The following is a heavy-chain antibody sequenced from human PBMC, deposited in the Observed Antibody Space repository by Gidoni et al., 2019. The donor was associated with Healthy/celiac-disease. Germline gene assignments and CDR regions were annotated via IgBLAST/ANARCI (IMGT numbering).Heavy chain of an antibody. Sequence: QVQLVESGGGVVQPGRSLRLSCAASGFTFSSYGMHWVRQAPGQGLEWVAVIWYDGSNKYYADSVKGRFTISRDNSKNTLYLQMNSLRAEDTAVYYCARELGRYCSSTSCYTPFGYWGQGTLVTVSS. CDR1: GFTFSSYG. CDR2: IWYDGSNK. J-gene: IGHJ4*02. CDR3: ARELGRYCSSTSCYTPFGY. D-gene: IGHD2-2*02. V-gene: IGHV3-33*01.